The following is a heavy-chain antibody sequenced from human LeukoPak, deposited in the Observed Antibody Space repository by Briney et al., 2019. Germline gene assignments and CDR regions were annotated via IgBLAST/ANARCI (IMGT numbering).Heavy chain of an antibody. CDR3: TRQPGYSSGWYVFDY. D-gene: IGHD6-19*01. Sequence: GGSLRLSCAASGFTFSGSAMQWVRQASGKGLEWVGRIRSKANSYATAYAASVKGRFTISRDDSKNTAYLQMNSLKTEDTAVYYCTRQPGYSSGWYVFDYWGQGTLVTVSS. CDR2: IRSKANSYAT. J-gene: IGHJ4*02. CDR1: GFTFSGSA. V-gene: IGHV3-73*01.